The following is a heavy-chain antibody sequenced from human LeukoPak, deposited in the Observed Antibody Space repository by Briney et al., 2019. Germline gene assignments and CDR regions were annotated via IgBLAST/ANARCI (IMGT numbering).Heavy chain of an antibody. Sequence: GGSLRLSCAASGFTFSDHYMDWVRQAPGKGLEWVGRIRKKVNSYTTEYAASVNGRFTISRDDSKNSVYLQMNSLKAEDTVVYYCTRADSSSWYRLVYWGQGTLVTVSS. J-gene: IGHJ4*02. CDR1: GFTFSDHY. CDR2: IRKKVNSYTT. D-gene: IGHD6-13*01. V-gene: IGHV3-72*01. CDR3: TRADSSSWYRLVY.